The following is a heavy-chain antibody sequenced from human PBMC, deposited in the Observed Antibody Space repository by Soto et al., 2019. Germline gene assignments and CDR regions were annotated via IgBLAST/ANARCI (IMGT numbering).Heavy chain of an antibody. CDR1: GFTFSDSW. V-gene: IGHV3-7*01. D-gene: IGHD4-4*01. Sequence: EVQLVESGGGLVQPGGSLRLSCTASGFTFSDSWMTWVRQAPGKGLEWVARIKPDESEKKYADSVKGRFSISRDNAKNSIYLQMDSLRGEDTAVYYCVRGGSNYASWGQRTLVTVSS. J-gene: IGHJ5*02. CDR3: VRGGSNYAS. CDR2: IKPDESEK.